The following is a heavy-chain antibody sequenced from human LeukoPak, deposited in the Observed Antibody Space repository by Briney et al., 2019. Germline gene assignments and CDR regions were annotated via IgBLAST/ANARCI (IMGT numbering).Heavy chain of an antibody. J-gene: IGHJ5*02. CDR1: GFRFINSA. D-gene: IGHD1-1*01. CDR2: IVVGSGNT. Sequence: ASVKGSCKASGFRFINSAVQWMRQARGQSPEWIGWIVVGSGNTNYAQKFQDRVSITRDTSTSTAYMGLSSLRPEDTAVYYCAADKAPTDPYKWVDPWGQGTQVIVSS. CDR3: AADKAPTDPYKWVDP. V-gene: IGHV1-58*01.